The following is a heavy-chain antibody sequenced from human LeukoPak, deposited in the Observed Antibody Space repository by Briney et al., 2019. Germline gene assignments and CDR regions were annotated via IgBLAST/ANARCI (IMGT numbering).Heavy chain of an antibody. V-gene: IGHV3-74*01. Sequence: QPGGSLRLSCAASGFTFSRYWMHWLRQAPGKGPVWVSRISTDGSSTSYADSVKGRFAISRDNGKNTLYLQLNSLRAEDTAVYYCASYLTSIPSGMDVWGQGTTVTVSS. J-gene: IGHJ6*02. D-gene: IGHD2/OR15-2a*01. CDR3: ASYLTSIPSGMDV. CDR1: GFTFSRYW. CDR2: ISTDGSST.